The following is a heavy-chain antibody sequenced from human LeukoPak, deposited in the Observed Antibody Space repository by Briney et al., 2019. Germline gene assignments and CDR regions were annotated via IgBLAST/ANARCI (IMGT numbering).Heavy chain of an antibody. D-gene: IGHD5-24*01. CDR2: IYYSGST. V-gene: IGHV4-39*01. CDR3: AKRLDRRDGYKIFDY. CDR1: GGSISSSSYY. Sequence: SEALSLTCTVSGGSISSSSYYWGWIRQPPGKGLEWIGSIYYSGSTYYNPSLKSRVTMSVDTSKNQFSLKLSSVTAADTAVYYCAKRLDRRDGYKIFDYWGQGTLVTVSS. J-gene: IGHJ4*02.